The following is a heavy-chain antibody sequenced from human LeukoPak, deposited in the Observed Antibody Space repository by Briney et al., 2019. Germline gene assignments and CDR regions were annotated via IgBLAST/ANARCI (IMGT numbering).Heavy chain of an antibody. CDR3: ARDPEEYYYDSSGYFFDY. Sequence: PGGSLRLSCAASGFAFSSYAMNWVRQAPGKGLEWVSAISGSSGNTYYADSVKGRFTISRDNSKNTLYLQMNSLRAEDTAVYYCARDPEEYYYDSSGYFFDYWGQGTLVTVSS. CDR1: GFAFSSYA. CDR2: ISGSSGNT. J-gene: IGHJ4*02. V-gene: IGHV3-23*01. D-gene: IGHD3-22*01.